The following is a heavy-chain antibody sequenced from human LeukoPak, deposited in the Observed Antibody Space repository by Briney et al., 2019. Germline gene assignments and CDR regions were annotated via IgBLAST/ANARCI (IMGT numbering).Heavy chain of an antibody. CDR2: IYYSGST. J-gene: IGHJ3*02. D-gene: IGHD3-22*01. CDR1: GGSISSGGYY. CDR3: ARYYYDSSGYSDAFDI. V-gene: IGHV4-31*03. Sequence: PSETLSLTCTVSGGSISSGGYYWSWIRQHPGKGLEWIGYIYYSGSTYYNPSLKSRVTISVDTSKNQFSLKLSSVTAADTAAYYCARYYYDSSGYSDAFDIWGQGTMVTVSS.